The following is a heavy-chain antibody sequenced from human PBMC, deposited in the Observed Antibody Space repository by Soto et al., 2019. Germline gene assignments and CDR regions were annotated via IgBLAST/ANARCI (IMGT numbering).Heavy chain of an antibody. J-gene: IGHJ3*02. Sequence: SEPLSLTCTVSGGSISSGGYYWSWIRQHPGKGLEWIGYIYYSGSTYYNPSLKSRVTISVDTSKSQFSLKLSSVTAADTAVYYCAVRLRRVIVAFDIWGQGTMVTVSS. D-gene: IGHD3-10*01. CDR1: GGSISSGGYY. V-gene: IGHV4-31*03. CDR3: AVRLRRVIVAFDI. CDR2: IYYSGST.